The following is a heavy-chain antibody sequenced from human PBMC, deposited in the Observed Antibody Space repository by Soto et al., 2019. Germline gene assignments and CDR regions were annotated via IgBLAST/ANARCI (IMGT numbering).Heavy chain of an antibody. CDR2: ISSSGSTI. D-gene: IGHD3-3*01. J-gene: IGHJ4*02. CDR1: GFTFSDYY. V-gene: IGHV3-11*01. Sequence: PGGSLRLPCAASGFTFSDYYMSWIRQAPGKGLEWVSYISSSGSTIYYADSVKGRFTISRDNAKNSLYLQMNSLRAEDTAVYYCARGYDSGRWGYYFDYWGQGTLVTVSS. CDR3: ARGYDSGRWGYYFDY.